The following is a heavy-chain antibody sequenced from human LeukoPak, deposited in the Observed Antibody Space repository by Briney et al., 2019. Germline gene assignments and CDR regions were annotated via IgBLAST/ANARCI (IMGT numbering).Heavy chain of an antibody. CDR3: AADGPADLFDGSEDPPRDAFEI. Sequence: SVNVSCKASGFTFSSSTMQWVRQARGQRLEWIGWIVVGSGNTNYAQKFQERVTISRDMSTSTAYMELSSLTSEDTAVFYCAADGPADLFDGSEDPPRDAFEIWGQGTMVTVSS. CDR1: GFTFSSST. J-gene: IGHJ3*02. V-gene: IGHV1-58*02. D-gene: IGHD3-22*01. CDR2: IVVGSGNT.